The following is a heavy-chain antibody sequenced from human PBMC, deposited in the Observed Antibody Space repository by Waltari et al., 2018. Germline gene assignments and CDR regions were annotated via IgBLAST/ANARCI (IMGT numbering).Heavy chain of an antibody. CDR2: IRSKTYGGTT. V-gene: IGHV3-49*04. D-gene: IGHD3-3*01. J-gene: IGHJ4*02. CDR1: GLTFGDHT. Sequence: VKLVESGGGLVQPERSLRLSCTASGLTFGDHTMSWVRQAPGKGLEWVGFIRSKTYGGTTEHAASVKGRFSISRDDSKSIAYLQMNSLKTEDTAMYYCTRAIYDFWSGRDYWGQGTLVTVSS. CDR3: TRAIYDFWSGRDY.